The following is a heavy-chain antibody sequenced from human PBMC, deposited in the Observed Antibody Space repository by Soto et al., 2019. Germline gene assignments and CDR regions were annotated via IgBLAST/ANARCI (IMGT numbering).Heavy chain of an antibody. Sequence: GGSLRLSCAASGFTFSSYAMHWVRQAPGKGLEWVAVISYDGSNKYYADSVKGRFTISRDNSKNTLYLQMNSLRAEDTAVYYCAREPDNWGQGTLVTVSS. V-gene: IGHV3-30*04. CDR2: ISYDGSNK. J-gene: IGHJ4*02. CDR3: AREPDN. CDR1: GFTFSSYA.